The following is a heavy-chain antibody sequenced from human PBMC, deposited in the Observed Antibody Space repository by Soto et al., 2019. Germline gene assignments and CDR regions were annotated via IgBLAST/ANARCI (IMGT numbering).Heavy chain of an antibody. Sequence: SVKVSCKASGGTFSSYAISWARQAPGQGLEWMGGIIPIFGTANYAQKFQGRVTITADESTSTAYMELSSLRSEDTAVYYCARDPPLTVTTTYGMDVWGQGTTVTVSS. V-gene: IGHV1-69*13. CDR1: GGTFSSYA. CDR3: ARDPPLTVTTTYGMDV. J-gene: IGHJ6*02. D-gene: IGHD4-17*01. CDR2: IIPIFGTA.